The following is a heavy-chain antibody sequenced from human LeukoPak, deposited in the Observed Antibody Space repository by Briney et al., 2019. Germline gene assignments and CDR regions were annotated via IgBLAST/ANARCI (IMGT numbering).Heavy chain of an antibody. CDR1: GFTFDDYA. CDR2: ISWNSGSI. CDR3: AKGSNYYDTSGYSHDAFDI. V-gene: IGHV3-9*03. Sequence: GGSLRLSCAASGFTFDDYAMHWVRQAPGKGLEWVSGISWNSGSIGYADSVKGRFTISRDNAKNSLYLQMNSLRAEDMALYYCAKGSNYYDTSGYSHDAFDIWGQGTMVTVSS. J-gene: IGHJ3*02. D-gene: IGHD3-22*01.